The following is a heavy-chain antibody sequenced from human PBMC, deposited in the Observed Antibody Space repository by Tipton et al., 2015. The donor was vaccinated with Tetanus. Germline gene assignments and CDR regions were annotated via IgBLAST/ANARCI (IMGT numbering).Heavy chain of an antibody. CDR1: GLTVSSNY. J-gene: IGHJ5*02. V-gene: IGHV3-53*01. Sequence: SLRLSCAASGLTVSSNYMSWVRQAPGKGLEWVSVIYSGGSTYYADSVKGRFTISRDNSKNTLYLQMNDLRAEDTAVYYCARGAPVNWFDPWGQGIPVTVSS. CDR3: ARGAPVNWFDP. CDR2: IYSGGST.